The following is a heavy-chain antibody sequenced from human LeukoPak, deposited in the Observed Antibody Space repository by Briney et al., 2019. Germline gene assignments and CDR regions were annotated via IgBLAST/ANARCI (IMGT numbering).Heavy chain of an antibody. D-gene: IGHD3-10*01. CDR2: INPNSGGT. CDR1: GYTFTGYY. Sequence: ASVKVSCKASGYTFTGYYMHWVRQAPGQGLEWMGWINPNSGGTNYAQKLQGRVTMTTDTSTSTAYMELRSLRSDDTAVYYCARVWFGEGEYYYYYYYMDVWGKGTTVTISS. CDR3: ARVWFGEGEYYYYYYYMDV. V-gene: IGHV1-2*02. J-gene: IGHJ6*03.